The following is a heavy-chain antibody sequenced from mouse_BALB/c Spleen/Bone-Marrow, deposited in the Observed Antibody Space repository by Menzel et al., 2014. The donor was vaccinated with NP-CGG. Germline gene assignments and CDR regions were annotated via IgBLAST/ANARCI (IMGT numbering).Heavy chain of an antibody. J-gene: IGHJ4*01. D-gene: IGHD4-1*01. CDR2: IDPANGNT. V-gene: IGHV14-3*02. CDR1: GFNIKDTY. Sequence: VQLQQSGAELVKPGASVKLSCTASGFNIKDTYMYWVKQGPEQGLEWIGRIDPANGNTKYDPKFQDKAIITADTSSDTAYLQLSSLTSEDTAVYYCARWEYYAMDYWGQGTSVTVSS. CDR3: ARWEYYAMDY.